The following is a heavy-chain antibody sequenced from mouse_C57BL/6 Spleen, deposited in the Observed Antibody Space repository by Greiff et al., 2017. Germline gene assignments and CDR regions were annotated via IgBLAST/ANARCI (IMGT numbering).Heavy chain of an antibody. CDR2: ISSGGDYI. CDR3: TRDREGDYYGSFFAY. D-gene: IGHD1-1*01. Sequence: EVKLMESGEGLVKPGGSLKLSCAASGFTFSSYAMSWVRQTPEKRLEWVAYISSGGDYIYYADTVKGRFTISRDNARNTLYLQMSSLKSEDTAMYYCTRDREGDYYGSFFAYWGQGTLVTVSA. V-gene: IGHV5-9-1*02. CDR1: GFTFSSYA. J-gene: IGHJ3*01.